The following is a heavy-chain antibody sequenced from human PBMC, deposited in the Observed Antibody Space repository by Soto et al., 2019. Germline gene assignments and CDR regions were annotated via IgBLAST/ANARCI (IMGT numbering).Heavy chain of an antibody. Sequence: SETLSLTCAVYGGSFSGYYWSWIRQPPGKGLEWIGEINHSGSTNYNPSLKSRVTISVDTSKNQFSLKLSSVTAADTAVYYCARGSRRITMVRGVILRGWFDPWGQGTLVTVSS. V-gene: IGHV4-34*01. CDR2: INHSGST. CDR1: GGSFSGYY. J-gene: IGHJ5*02. D-gene: IGHD3-10*01. CDR3: ARGSRRITMVRGVILRGWFDP.